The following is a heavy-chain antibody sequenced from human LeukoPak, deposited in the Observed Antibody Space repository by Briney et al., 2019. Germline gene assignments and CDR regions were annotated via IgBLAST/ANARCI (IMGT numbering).Heavy chain of an antibody. CDR2: IYPADSDT. V-gene: IGHV5-51*01. D-gene: IGHD3-10*01. CDR1: GYSFTSYW. Sequence: GESLKISCTGSGYSFTSYWIGLVRQMPGKGLEWMGIIYPADSDTKYSPSFQGHVTISAAKSISTAYLQWSSLKASDTAMYYCARPKRGALFDYWGQGTLVTVSS. J-gene: IGHJ4*02. CDR3: ARPKRGALFDY.